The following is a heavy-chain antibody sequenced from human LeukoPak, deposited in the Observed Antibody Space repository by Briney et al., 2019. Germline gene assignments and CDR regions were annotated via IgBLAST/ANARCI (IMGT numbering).Heavy chain of an antibody. Sequence: PGGSLRLSCAASGFTFSDYYMSWIRQAPGKGLEWVSCISSSGSTIYYADSVKGRFTISRDNAKNSLYLQMNSLRAEDTAVYYCARDGYYDFWSGYYSHYYYYMDVWGKGTTVTVSS. CDR2: ISSSGSTI. V-gene: IGHV3-11*04. J-gene: IGHJ6*03. CDR1: GFTFSDYY. CDR3: ARDGYYDFWSGYYSHYYYYMDV. D-gene: IGHD3-3*01.